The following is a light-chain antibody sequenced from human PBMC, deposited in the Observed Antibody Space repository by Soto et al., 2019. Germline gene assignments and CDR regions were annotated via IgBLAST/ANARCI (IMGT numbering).Light chain of an antibody. CDR2: AAS. V-gene: IGKV1-39*01. CDR1: QSISSY. Sequence: DIQMPPSPSSLSASVGDRVTITCRASQSISSYLNWYQQKPGKAPKLLIYAASSLQSGVPSRFSGSGSGTDFTLPISSLQPEEFATDYCQQSYSTGTGGQGTKVDIK. CDR3: QQSYSTGT. J-gene: IGKJ1*01.